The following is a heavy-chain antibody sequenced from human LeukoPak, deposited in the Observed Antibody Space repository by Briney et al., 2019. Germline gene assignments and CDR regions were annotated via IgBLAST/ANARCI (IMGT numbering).Heavy chain of an antibody. J-gene: IGHJ4*02. V-gene: IGHV3-30*02. CDR1: GFTFSSYG. CDR2: IRYDGRNK. Sequence: GGSLRLSCARSGFTFSSYGMHWVRQAPGKGLEWVEFIRYDGRNKYYADSVKGRFTISRDNSKNTLYLQMNSLRAEDTAVYCCAKTPRPRPTQPPDYRGQGTLVTDSS. CDR3: AKTPRPRPTQPPDY.